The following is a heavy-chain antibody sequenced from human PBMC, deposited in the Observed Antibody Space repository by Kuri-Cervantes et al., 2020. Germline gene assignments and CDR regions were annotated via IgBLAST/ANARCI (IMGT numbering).Heavy chain of an antibody. Sequence: ASVKVSCKASGDTFTSYDINWVRQATGQGLEWMGWMNPNSGNTGYAQKFQGRVTMTRNTSISTAYMELSSLRSEDTPVYSWPRGIRVKLMDVWGQGTTVTVSS. CDR1: GDTFTSYD. CDR3: PRGIRVKLMDV. J-gene: IGHJ6*02. V-gene: IGHV1-8*01. D-gene: IGHD3-10*01. CDR2: MNPNSGNT.